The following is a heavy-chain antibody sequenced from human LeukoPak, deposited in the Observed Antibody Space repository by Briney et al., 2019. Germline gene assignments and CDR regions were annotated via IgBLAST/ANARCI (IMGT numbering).Heavy chain of an antibody. CDR3: ARAPTGASIVWFDP. CDR2: IYYSGST. Sequence: PSETLSLTCTVSGGSISSYYWSWIRQPPGKGLEWIGYIYYSGSTNYNPSLKSRVTISVDTSKNQFSLKLSSVTAADTAVYYCARAPTGASIVWFDPWGQGTLVTVSS. CDR1: GGSISSYY. V-gene: IGHV4-59*12. D-gene: IGHD1-26*01. J-gene: IGHJ5*02.